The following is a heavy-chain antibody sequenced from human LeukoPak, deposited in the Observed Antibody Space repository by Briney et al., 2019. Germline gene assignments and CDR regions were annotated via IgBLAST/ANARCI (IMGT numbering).Heavy chain of an antibody. CDR3: ARGGGYDSSGYPHY. J-gene: IGHJ4*02. D-gene: IGHD3-22*01. CDR2: INPNSGGT. Sequence: GASVKVSCKASGYTLTGYYMHWVRQAPGQGLEWMGWINPNSGGTNYAQKFQGWVTMTRDTSISTAYMELSRLRSDDTAVYYCARGGGYDSSGYPHYWGQGTLVTVSS. V-gene: IGHV1-2*04. CDR1: GYTLTGYY.